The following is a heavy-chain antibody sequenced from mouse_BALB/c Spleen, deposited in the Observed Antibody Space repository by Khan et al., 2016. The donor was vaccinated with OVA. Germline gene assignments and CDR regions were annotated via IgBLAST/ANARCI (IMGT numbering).Heavy chain of an antibody. CDR1: GYAFPNYL. J-gene: IGHJ4*01. CDR3: ARKNEAYYGNYYTMDY. V-gene: IGHV1-54*01. CDR2: INPGSGGT. D-gene: IGHD2-10*01. Sequence: XVQLKESGAELVRPGTSVKVSCKASGYAFPNYLIEWIKQRPGQGLEWIGVINPGSGGTNYNEKFKGKATLTADKSSSTAYMQLSSLTSDDSAVYFCARKNEAYYGNYYTMDYWGQGTSVTVSS.